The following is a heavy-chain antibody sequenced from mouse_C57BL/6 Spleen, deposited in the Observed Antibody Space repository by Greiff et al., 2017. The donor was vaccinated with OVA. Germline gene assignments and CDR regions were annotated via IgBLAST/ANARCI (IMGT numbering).Heavy chain of an antibody. V-gene: IGHV1-64*01. J-gene: IGHJ2*01. D-gene: IGHD2-3*01. CDR3: ARCGLDGYYSY. CDR2: IHPNSGST. Sequence: VQLQQPGAELVKPGASVKLSCKASGYTFTSYWMHWVKQRPGQGLEWIGMIHPNSGSTNYNEKFKSKATLTVDKSSSTAYMQLSSLTSEDSAVYYCARCGLDGYYSYWGQGTTLTGSS. CDR1: GYTFTSYW.